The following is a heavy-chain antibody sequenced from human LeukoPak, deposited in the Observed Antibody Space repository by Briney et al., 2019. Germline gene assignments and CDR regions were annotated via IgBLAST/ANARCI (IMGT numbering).Heavy chain of an antibody. CDR2: IRYDGSNK. V-gene: IGHV3-30*02. J-gene: IGHJ4*02. CDR1: GFTFSSYG. CDR3: ATRIWLEYSSSGGFDY. Sequence: GGSLRLSCAASGFTFSSYGMHWVRQAPGKGLEWVAFIRYDGSNKYYADSVKGRFTISRDNSKNTLYLKMNSLRAEDTAVYYCATRIWLEYSSSGGFDYWGQGTLVTVSS. D-gene: IGHD6-6*01.